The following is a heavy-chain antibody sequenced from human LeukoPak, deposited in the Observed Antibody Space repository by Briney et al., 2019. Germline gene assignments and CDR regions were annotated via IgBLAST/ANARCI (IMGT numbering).Heavy chain of an antibody. CDR1: GGSISSGGYY. D-gene: IGHD3-16*02. CDR2: IYYSGST. V-gene: IGHV4-31*03. Sequence: SETLSLTCTVSGGSISSGGYYWSWIRQHPEKGLEWIGYIYYSGSTYYNPSLKSRVTISVDTSKNQFSLKLTSVTAADTAVYYCARYMTSREYAMDVWGQGTTVTVSS. CDR3: ARYMTSREYAMDV. J-gene: IGHJ6*02.